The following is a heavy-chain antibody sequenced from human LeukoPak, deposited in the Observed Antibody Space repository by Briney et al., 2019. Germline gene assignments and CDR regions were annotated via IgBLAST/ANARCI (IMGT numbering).Heavy chain of an antibody. Sequence: PGGSLTLSCAASGFTFSSHDMHWVRQAPGKGLEWMTFIRDDGSNKYYADSVKGRFTISRDNSKNTLYLQMKSPRPENTAVYYCARDMYSTSSTNWFDPWGQGTLVTVSS. J-gene: IGHJ5*02. CDR2: IRDDGSNK. CDR3: ARDMYSTSSTNWFDP. V-gene: IGHV3-30*02. D-gene: IGHD6-6*01. CDR1: GFTFSSHD.